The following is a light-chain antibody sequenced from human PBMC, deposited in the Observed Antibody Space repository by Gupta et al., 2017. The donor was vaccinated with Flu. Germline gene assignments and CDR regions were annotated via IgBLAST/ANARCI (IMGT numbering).Light chain of an antibody. CDR2: GDT. CDR3: QSYDSILKGYV. CDR1: MSNIGGGSD. J-gene: IGLJ1*01. V-gene: IGLV1-40*01. Sequence: QSVLPQPPSVSGAPGQRVTLPFTGRMSNIGGGSDVHWYQHVPGSAPKLLFYGDTYRPSGGPDRFSGSKSGSSASLAITGLQAEDEADYYCQSYDSILKGYVFGSGTKVTAL.